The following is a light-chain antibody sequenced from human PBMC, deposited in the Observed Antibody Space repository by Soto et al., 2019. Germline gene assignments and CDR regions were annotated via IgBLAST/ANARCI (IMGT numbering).Light chain of an antibody. J-gene: IGLJ1*01. V-gene: IGLV2-14*03. CDR2: NVY. Sequence: QSALTQPASVSGSPGQSITISCTGTSSDVGAYNFVSWHQQHPGKAPKLMIYNVYDRPSGISYRFSGSKSGNTASLTISGLQGEDGADYYCSAYTVSRTYVFGTGTQLTVL. CDR1: SSDVGAYNF. CDR3: SAYTVSRTYV.